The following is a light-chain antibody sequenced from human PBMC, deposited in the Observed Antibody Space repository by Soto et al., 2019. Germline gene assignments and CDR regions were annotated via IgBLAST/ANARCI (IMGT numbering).Light chain of an antibody. Sequence: QSALTEPASVSGSPGQSITISCTGTSSDVGSSNYVSWYQQHPGKAPKLMIYEVSNRPSGVSNRFSGSKSGNTASLTISGLQAEDEADYYCTSFTSSSPASLFGTGTKLTVL. V-gene: IGLV2-14*01. CDR2: EVS. J-gene: IGLJ1*01. CDR1: SSDVGSSNY. CDR3: TSFTSSSPASL.